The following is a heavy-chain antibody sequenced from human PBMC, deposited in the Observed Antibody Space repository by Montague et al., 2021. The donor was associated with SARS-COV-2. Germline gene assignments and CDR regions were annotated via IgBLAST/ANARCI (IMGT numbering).Heavy chain of an antibody. D-gene: IGHD3-16*02. Sequence: SLSLPCAASGFTFSSYGMHWVRQAPGKGLEWVAVIWYDGSNKYYADSVKGRFTISRDNSKNTLYLQMNSLRAEDTAVYYCAKPFYDYIWGSYRQTGYFDYWGQGTLVTVSS. CDR1: GFTFSSYG. CDR3: AKPFYDYIWGSYRQTGYFDY. V-gene: IGHV3-33*06. J-gene: IGHJ4*02. CDR2: IWYDGSNK.